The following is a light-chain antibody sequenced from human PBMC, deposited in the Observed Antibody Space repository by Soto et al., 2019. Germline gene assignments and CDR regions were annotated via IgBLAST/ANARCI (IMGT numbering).Light chain of an antibody. CDR1: QSLLYNVNNKNY. Sequence: DIVMTQSPDSLAVSLGERATIKCKSSQSLLYNVNNKNYLGWYQQKAGQPPKLLLYWASYRESGVPDRFSGSGSGSDFALNISSLQAEDVEVYYCQQYYDTPWTFGQGTKVEIK. J-gene: IGKJ1*01. V-gene: IGKV4-1*01. CDR3: QQYYDTPWT. CDR2: WAS.